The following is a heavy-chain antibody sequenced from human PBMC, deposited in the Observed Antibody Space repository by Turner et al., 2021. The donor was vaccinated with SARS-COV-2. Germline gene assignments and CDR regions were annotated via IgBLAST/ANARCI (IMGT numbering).Heavy chain of an antibody. CDR2: ISYDGSNK. Sequence: VQLLESGGGLVQPGGSLRLSCAASGFTFSSYDMSWVRQAPGKGLEWVAVISYDGSNKYYADSVKGRFTISRDNSKNTLYLQMNSLRAEDTAVYYCAKDDNYDFWTGYYMYWGQGTLVTVSS. J-gene: IGHJ4*02. D-gene: IGHD3-3*01. CDR1: GFTFSSYD. CDR3: AKDDNYDFWTGYYMY. V-gene: IGHV3-30*18.